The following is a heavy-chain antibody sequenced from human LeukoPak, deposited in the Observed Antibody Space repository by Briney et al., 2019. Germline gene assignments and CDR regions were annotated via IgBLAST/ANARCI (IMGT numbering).Heavy chain of an antibody. CDR2: ISYDGSNK. Sequence: GGPLRLSCAASGFTFSSYGMHWVRQAPGKGLEWVAVISYDGSNKYYADSVKGRFTISRDNSKNTLYLQMNSLRAEDTAVYYCAKVLNWNYDGEYYFDYWGQGTLVTVSS. V-gene: IGHV3-30*18. J-gene: IGHJ4*02. CDR3: AKVLNWNYDGEYYFDY. CDR1: GFTFSSYG. D-gene: IGHD1-7*01.